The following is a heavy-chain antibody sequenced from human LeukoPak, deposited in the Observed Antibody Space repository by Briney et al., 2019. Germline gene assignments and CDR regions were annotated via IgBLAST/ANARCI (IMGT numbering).Heavy chain of an antibody. V-gene: IGHV3-21*01. CDR1: GFTFSSYS. CDR3: ATGIVVVIASRDY. D-gene: IGHD2-21*01. J-gene: IGHJ4*02. Sequence: PGGSLRLSCAASGFTFSSYSMNWVRQAPVKGLEWVSSISSSSSYIYYADSVKGRFTISRDNAKNSLYLQMNSLRAEDTAVYYCATGIVVVIASRDYWGQGTLVTVSS. CDR2: ISSSSSYI.